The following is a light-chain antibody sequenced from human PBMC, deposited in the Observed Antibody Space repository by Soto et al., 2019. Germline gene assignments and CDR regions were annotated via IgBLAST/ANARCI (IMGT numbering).Light chain of an antibody. V-gene: IGLV7-46*01. CDR1: TGAVTSGLY. Sequence: QAVVTQEPSLTVSPGGTVTLTCGSSTGAVTSGLYPCWVQQQPGQAPRTLICHTSNKHSWTPPRFSGSLVGDRAALTLSGAQPEDEAVYYCFLSFGGAVVFGGGTKLTVL. CDR2: HTS. J-gene: IGLJ2*01. CDR3: FLSFGGAVV.